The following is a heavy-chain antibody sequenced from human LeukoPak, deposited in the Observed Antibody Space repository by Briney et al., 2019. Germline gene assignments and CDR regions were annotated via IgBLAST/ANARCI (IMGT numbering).Heavy chain of an antibody. D-gene: IGHD5-18*01. V-gene: IGHV4-59*08. J-gene: IGHJ5*02. Sequence: SETLSLTCTVSGGSISSYYWRWIRQPPGKGLEWIGYIYYSGSTNYNPSLKSRVTISVDTSKNQFSLKLRSLTAADTAVYYCARHVGYGINWFDPWGQGTLVTVSS. CDR3: ARHVGYGINWFDP. CDR2: IYYSGST. CDR1: GGSISSYY.